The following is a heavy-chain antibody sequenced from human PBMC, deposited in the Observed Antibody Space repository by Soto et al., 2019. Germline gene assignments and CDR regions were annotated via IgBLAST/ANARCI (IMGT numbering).Heavy chain of an antibody. CDR2: IYYSGST. V-gene: IGHV4-39*01. CDR1: GGCIKSSSYS. J-gene: IGHJ5*02. D-gene: IGHD1-20*01. Sequence: SSTLSPTCTASGGCIKSSSYSWGWIRHPPGTGLEWIGSIYYSGSTYYNPSLKSRVTISVDTSKNQFSLKLSSVTAADTAVYYCARLGIFIDPWGQGTMVT. CDR3: ARLGIFIDP.